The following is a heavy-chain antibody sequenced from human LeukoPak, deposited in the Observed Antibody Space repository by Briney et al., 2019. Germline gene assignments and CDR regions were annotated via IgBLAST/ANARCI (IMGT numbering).Heavy chain of an antibody. CDR1: GGSFSGYY. CDR2: VNHSGST. Sequence: PSETLSLTCAVYGGSFSGYYWSWIRQPPGKGLEWIGEVNHSGSTNYNPSLKSRITISVDTSKNQFSLKLSSVTAADTAVYYCARHTQWLVTGGNYYYYMDVWGKGTTVTVSS. CDR3: ARHTQWLVTGGNYYYYMDV. D-gene: IGHD6-19*01. V-gene: IGHV4-34*01. J-gene: IGHJ6*03.